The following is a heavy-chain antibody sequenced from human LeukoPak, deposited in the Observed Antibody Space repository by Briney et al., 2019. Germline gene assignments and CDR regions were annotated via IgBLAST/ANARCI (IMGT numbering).Heavy chain of an antibody. V-gene: IGHV4-39*02. Sequence: PSETLSLTCTVSGASITSSSDDWVWIRQSPGKSLEWIATISYSGDTYYNPSLTSRLTISLDMSKNHFSLKVRSMTAADRAVYYCARFLARIGFDPWGQGTLVIVSS. D-gene: IGHD2-15*01. CDR1: GASITSSSDD. CDR3: ARFLARIGFDP. CDR2: ISYSGDT. J-gene: IGHJ5*02.